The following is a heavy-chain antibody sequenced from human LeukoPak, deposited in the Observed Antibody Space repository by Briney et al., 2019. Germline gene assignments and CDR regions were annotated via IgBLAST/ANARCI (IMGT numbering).Heavy chain of an antibody. CDR2: IFGNGVKT. Sequence: GGSLRLSCAASGFTFSSYAMSWARQAPGKGLEWVSVIFGNGVKTYYADSLKGRFTISRDNSKSTLYLQMNSLRADDTAVYYCARVGDWSNYFGMDAWGQGTTVSVSS. CDR1: GFTFSSYA. J-gene: IGHJ6*02. CDR3: ARVGDWSNYFGMDA. V-gene: IGHV3-23*01. D-gene: IGHD3-16*01.